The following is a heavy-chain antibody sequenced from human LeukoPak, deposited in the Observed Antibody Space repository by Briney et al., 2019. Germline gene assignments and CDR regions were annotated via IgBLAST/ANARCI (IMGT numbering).Heavy chain of an antibody. J-gene: IGHJ2*01. CDR3: ASTVVPAATHWYFDL. CDR1: GGSISSGGYS. Sequence: PSQTLSLTCAVSGGSISSGGYSWSWIRQPPGKGLEWIGYIYHSGSTYYNPSLKSRVTISVDRSKNQFSLKLSSVTAADTAVYYCASTVVPAATHWYFDLWGRGTLVTVSS. CDR2: IYHSGST. V-gene: IGHV4-30-2*01. D-gene: IGHD2-2*01.